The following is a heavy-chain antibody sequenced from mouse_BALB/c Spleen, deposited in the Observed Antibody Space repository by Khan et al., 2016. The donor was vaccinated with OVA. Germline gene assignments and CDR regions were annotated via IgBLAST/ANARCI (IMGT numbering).Heavy chain of an antibody. CDR1: GFTFSSYV. D-gene: IGHD2-14*01. V-gene: IGHV5-6-5*01. J-gene: IGHJ2*01. CDR2: ISSGGST. Sequence: EVQRVESGGDLVKPGGSLKLSCAASGFTFSSYVMSWVRQTPEKRLEWVASISSGGSTYYPDRVKGRFTISRDNARNILYLQMSSLRSEDTAMYYCAREAYRYDEYYFDYWGQGTTLTVSS. CDR3: AREAYRYDEYYFDY.